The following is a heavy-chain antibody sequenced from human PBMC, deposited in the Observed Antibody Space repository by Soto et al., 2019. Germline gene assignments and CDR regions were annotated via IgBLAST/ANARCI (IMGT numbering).Heavy chain of an antibody. J-gene: IGHJ5*02. CDR3: ARVHSSGIFYFVDP. D-gene: IGHD3-10*01. CDR2: IMPIFGTP. V-gene: IGHV1-69*01. CDR1: GGTFDSYV. Sequence: QVQLVQSGAEVKKPGSSVKVSCKASGGTFDSYVISWLRQAPGQGLEWMGGIMPIFGTPNYAQKFRGRVTISADESTSTAYLELSGLTSDDTAVYYCARVHSSGIFYFVDPWGQGTLVTVSS.